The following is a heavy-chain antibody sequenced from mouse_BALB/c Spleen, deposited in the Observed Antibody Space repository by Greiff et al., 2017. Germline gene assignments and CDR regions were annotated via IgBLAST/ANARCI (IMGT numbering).Heavy chain of an antibody. V-gene: IGHV3-2*02. CDR3: ARSHYGSSYAWYFDV. J-gene: IGHJ1*01. CDR2: ISYSGST. D-gene: IGHD1-1*01. Sequence: EVQLVESGPGLVKPSQSLSLTCTVTGYSITSDYAWNWIRQFPGNKLEWMGYISYSGSTSYNPSLKSRISITRDTSKNQFFLQLNSVTTEDTATYYCARSHYGSSYAWYFDVWGAGTTVTVSS. CDR1: GYSITSDYA.